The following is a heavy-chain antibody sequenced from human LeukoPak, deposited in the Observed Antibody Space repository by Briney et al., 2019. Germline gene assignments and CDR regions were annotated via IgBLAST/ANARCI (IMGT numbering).Heavy chain of an antibody. CDR3: ARDTSRGYSGYDAKNRFDY. J-gene: IGHJ4*02. CDR2: ISAYNGNT. CDR1: GYTFTSYG. Sequence: GASVKVSCKASGYTFTSYGISWVRQAPGQGLEWMGWISAYNGNTNYAQKLQGRVTMTTDTSTSTAYMELRSLRSDDTAVYYCARDTSRGYSGYDAKNRFDYWGQGTLVTVSS. D-gene: IGHD5-12*01. V-gene: IGHV1-18*01.